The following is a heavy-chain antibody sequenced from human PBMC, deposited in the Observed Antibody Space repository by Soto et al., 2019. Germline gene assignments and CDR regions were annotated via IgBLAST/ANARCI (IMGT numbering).Heavy chain of an antibody. D-gene: IGHD3-3*01. CDR2: IYPGDSDT. CDR1: GYSFTSYW. Sequence: GESLKISCKGSGYSFTSYWIGWVRQMPGKGLEWMGIIYPGDSDTRYSPSFQGQVTISADKSISTAYLQWSSLKASDTAMYYCASATPAYDFLFDYWGQGTLVTVSS. J-gene: IGHJ4*02. CDR3: ASATPAYDFLFDY. V-gene: IGHV5-51*01.